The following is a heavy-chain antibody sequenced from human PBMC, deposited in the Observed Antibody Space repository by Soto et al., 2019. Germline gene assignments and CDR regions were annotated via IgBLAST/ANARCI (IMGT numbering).Heavy chain of an antibody. D-gene: IGHD7-27*01. CDR3: AKASATGKSDGMDV. J-gene: IGHJ6*02. Sequence: EVQLLESGGGLVQPGGSLRLSCVASGFPFSSYAMSWVSQTPGRGLECVSSISSGSNTYYTDSVRGRFTISRDNSKNSLYLQMSSLRADDTALYYCAKASATGKSDGMDVWGQGTPVSVS. CDR2: ISSGSNT. CDR1: GFPFSSYA. V-gene: IGHV3-23*01.